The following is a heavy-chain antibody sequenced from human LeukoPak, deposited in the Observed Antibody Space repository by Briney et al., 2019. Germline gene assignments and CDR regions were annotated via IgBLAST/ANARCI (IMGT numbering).Heavy chain of an antibody. J-gene: IGHJ2*01. Sequence: SETLSLTCTVSGGSISSYYWSWIRQPPGKGLEWIGYIYYGGSTNYNPSLKSRVTISVDTSKNQFSLKLNSVTAADTAVYYCARDRYTSGWYADLWGRGTLVTVSS. V-gene: IGHV4-59*01. CDR2: IYYGGST. D-gene: IGHD6-19*01. CDR3: ARDRYTSGWYADL. CDR1: GGSISSYY.